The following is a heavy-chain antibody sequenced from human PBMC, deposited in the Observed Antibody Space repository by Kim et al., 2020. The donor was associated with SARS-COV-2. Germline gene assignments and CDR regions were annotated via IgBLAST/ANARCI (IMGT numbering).Heavy chain of an antibody. V-gene: IGHV3-66*01. CDR3: ALHRSTWTDGEYYYHMDV. D-gene: IGHD6-13*01. J-gene: IGHJ6*03. Sequence: GGSLRLSCAASGFTVNVNQMSWVRQAPGKGLEWVSIIYGGGSTNYADSVKGRFTISRDNSENTLFLQMNSLRVEDTAVYYCALHRSTWTDGEYYYHMDVWGKGTTVTVSS. CDR1: GFTVNVNQ. CDR2: IYGGGST.